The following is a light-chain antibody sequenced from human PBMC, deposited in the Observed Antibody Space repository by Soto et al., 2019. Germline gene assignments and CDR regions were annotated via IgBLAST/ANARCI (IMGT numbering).Light chain of an antibody. J-gene: IGLJ2*01. CDR2: DVS. V-gene: IGLV2-14*01. CDR3: SSYTSSSTRVV. CDR1: SSDVGGYNY. Sequence: QSVLTQPASVSGSPGQSITISCTGTSSDVGGYNYVSWYQQHPGKAPKLMIYDVSNRPSGVSNRFSGSKSGNTASLTISGRQAEDEADYYCSSYTSSSTRVVFGGGTKLPVL.